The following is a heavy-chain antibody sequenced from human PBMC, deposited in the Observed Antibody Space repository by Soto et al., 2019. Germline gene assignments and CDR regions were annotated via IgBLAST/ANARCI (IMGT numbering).Heavy chain of an antibody. CDR3: ARSYGSGTYSRGWFDP. CDR2: ISSSSSSI. CDR1: GFTFSSYS. D-gene: IGHD3-10*01. Sequence: EVQLVESGGGLVKPEGSLRLSCAASGFTFSSYSMNWVRQAPGKGLEWVSSISSSSSSIYYADSVKGRFTISRDNAKNSLYRQMKSRRAEDTAVYYCARSYGSGTYSRGWFDPWGQGTLVTVSS. V-gene: IGHV3-21*01. J-gene: IGHJ5*02.